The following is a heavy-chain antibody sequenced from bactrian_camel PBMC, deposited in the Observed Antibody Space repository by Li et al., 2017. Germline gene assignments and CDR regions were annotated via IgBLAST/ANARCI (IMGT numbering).Heavy chain of an antibody. Sequence: QVQLVESGGGSVQAGGSLRLSCASSDDTYSTYCMAWFRRLPGQEREGVAAIAGDGRTDYADSVKGQFTISRDNAKNTLYLQLNSLKVEDTAMYYCVNMWKSVTAGSRGQGTQVTVSS. J-gene: IGHJ4*01. CDR2: IAGDGRT. CDR1: DDTYSTYC. CDR3: VNMWKSVTAGS. V-gene: IGHV3S53*01. D-gene: IGHD5*01.